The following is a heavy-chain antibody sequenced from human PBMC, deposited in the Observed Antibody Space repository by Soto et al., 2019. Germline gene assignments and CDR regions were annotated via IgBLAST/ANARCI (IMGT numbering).Heavy chain of an antibody. J-gene: IGHJ5*02. CDR3: ARFSEFEDYISWFDP. CDR2: VYPGDSDT. V-gene: IGHV5-51*01. D-gene: IGHD4-4*01. Sequence: GESVKISCXASGYSFTNYWIGWVRQKPGEGLEWMGIVYPGDSDTRYSPSSKGRVTISADKSTSTAYLQWSRLKASDTAMYYCARFSEFEDYISWFDPWGQGTLVTVSS. CDR1: GYSFTNYW.